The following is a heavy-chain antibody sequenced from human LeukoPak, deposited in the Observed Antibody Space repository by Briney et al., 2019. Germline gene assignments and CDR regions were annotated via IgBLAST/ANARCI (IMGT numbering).Heavy chain of an antibody. V-gene: IGHV3-23*01. CDR3: AKGQTTVMALDI. D-gene: IGHD4-17*01. Sequence: GGSLRLSCAASGFSFSGYAMSWVRQAPGKGLEWVSTIRGSGGNTYYADSVKGRFTISRDNSKNTLYLQVDSLRAEDTAVYYCAKGQTTVMALDIWGQGTMVTVSS. CDR2: IRGSGGNT. J-gene: IGHJ3*02. CDR1: GFSFSGYA.